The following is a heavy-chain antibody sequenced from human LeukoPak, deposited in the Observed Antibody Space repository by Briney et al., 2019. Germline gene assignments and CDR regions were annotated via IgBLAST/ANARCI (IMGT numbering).Heavy chain of an antibody. J-gene: IGHJ6*02. CDR3: ARVRVREFYGMDV. CDR1: GCTFSSYW. Sequence: GGSLRLSCAASGCTFSSYWMSWVRQAPGKGLEWVANIKEDGSEKYYVDSVKGRFTISRDNAKNSLYLQMNSLRAEDTAVYSCARVRVREFYGMDVWGQGTTVTVSS. CDR2: IKEDGSEK. V-gene: IGHV3-7*01. D-gene: IGHD3-10*01.